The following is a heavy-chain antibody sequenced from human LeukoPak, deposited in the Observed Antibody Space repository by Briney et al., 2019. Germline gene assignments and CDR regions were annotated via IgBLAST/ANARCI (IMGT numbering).Heavy chain of an antibody. CDR2: ISSSGSTI. Sequence: GGSLRLSCAASGFTFSDYYMSWIRQAPGKGLEWVSYISSSGSTIYYADSEKGRFTISRDNAKNSLYLQMNSLRAEDTAVYYCARMNGDIVVVPASWFDPWGQGTLVTVSS. D-gene: IGHD2-2*01. CDR3: ARMNGDIVVVPASWFDP. V-gene: IGHV3-11*01. CDR1: GFTFSDYY. J-gene: IGHJ5*02.